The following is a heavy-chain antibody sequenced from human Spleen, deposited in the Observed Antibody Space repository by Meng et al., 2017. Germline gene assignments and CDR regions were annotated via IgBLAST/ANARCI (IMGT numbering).Heavy chain of an antibody. V-gene: IGHV3-53*04. CDR1: GFTVSRNF. J-gene: IGHJ6*02. D-gene: IGHD2-21*01. Sequence: GGSLRLSCAASGFTVSRNFLSWVRQAPGKGLEWVSVIYSDDNTYYADSVKGRFTISRHNSKNTLFLQMNSLTTEDTAVYYCARGGGSHIAMDVWGQGTTVTVSS. CDR2: IYSDDNT. CDR3: ARGGGSHIAMDV.